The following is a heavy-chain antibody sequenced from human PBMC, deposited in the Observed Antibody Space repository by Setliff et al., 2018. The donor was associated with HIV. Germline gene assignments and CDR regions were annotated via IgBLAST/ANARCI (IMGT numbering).Heavy chain of an antibody. V-gene: IGHV1-2*02. J-gene: IGHJ4*01. Sequence: ASVKVSCKTSGYRFIGHYLHWVRLAPGQGPEWVGWINPETGDPNYAQKFRGRVLMTRDTSITSAFLHVAKLTSDDTAIYYCATGIPSDLDYWGQGTLVTVSS. D-gene: IGHD2-21*01. CDR3: ATGIPSDLDY. CDR1: GYRFIGHY. CDR2: INPETGDP.